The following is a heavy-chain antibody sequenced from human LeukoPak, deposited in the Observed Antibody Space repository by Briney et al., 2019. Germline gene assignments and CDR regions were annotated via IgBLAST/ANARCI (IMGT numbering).Heavy chain of an antibody. J-gene: IGHJ5*02. Sequence: ASVKVSCKASGYTFTSYDINWVRQATGQGLEWMGWMNPNSGNTGYAQKFQGRVTMTRNTSISTAYMELSSLRSEDTAVYYCARIPKYSSGWYLFFNHWFDPWGQGTLVTVSS. D-gene: IGHD6-19*01. CDR1: GYTFTSYD. CDR2: MNPNSGNT. CDR3: ARIPKYSSGWYLFFNHWFDP. V-gene: IGHV1-8*01.